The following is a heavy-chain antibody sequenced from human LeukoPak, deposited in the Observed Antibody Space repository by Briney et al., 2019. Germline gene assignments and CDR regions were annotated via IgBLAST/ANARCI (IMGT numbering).Heavy chain of an antibody. CDR3: ATRAVAAPY. CDR2: IRYDGSNK. CDR1: GFTFSSYG. V-gene: IGHV3-30*02. D-gene: IGHD6-19*01. J-gene: IGHJ4*02. Sequence: GGSLRLSCAASGFTFSSYGMHWVRQAPGKGLEWVAFIRYDGSNKYYADSVKGRFIIFRDSSKNTLYLQMNSLRVEDTAVYYCATRAVAAPYWGQGTLVTVSS.